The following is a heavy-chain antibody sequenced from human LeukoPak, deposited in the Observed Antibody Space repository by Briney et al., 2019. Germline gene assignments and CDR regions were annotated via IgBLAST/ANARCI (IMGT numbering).Heavy chain of an antibody. Sequence: SETLSLTCSGSDGSITSSSYYWGWIRQPPGKGLEWIGSVYYSGNTYYNPSLKSRVTISVDKSKNQFSLKLSPVTATDTAMYYCARSKYCSSFDYWGRGTLDSVS. CDR3: ARSKYCSSFDY. V-gene: IGHV4-39*01. J-gene: IGHJ4*02. CDR2: VYYSGNT. D-gene: IGHD6-6*01. CDR1: DGSITSSSYY.